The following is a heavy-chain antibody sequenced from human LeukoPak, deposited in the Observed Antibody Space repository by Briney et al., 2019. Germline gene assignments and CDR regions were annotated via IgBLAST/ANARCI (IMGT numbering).Heavy chain of an antibody. Sequence: SETLSLTCTVSGGSISSSNNYWGWIRQPPGKGLEWIGNIYYSGSTHYNPSLKTRVTISVDTSKNQFSLKLSSVTAADTAVYYCARRGSWNYDFWSGYYNPPPFDYWGQGTLVTVSS. CDR1: GGSISSSNNY. CDR3: ARRGSWNYDFWSGYYNPPPFDY. J-gene: IGHJ4*02. CDR2: IYYSGST. D-gene: IGHD3-3*01. V-gene: IGHV4-39*01.